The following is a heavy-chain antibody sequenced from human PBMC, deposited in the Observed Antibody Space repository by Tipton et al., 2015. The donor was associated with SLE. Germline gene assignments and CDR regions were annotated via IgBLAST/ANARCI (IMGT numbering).Heavy chain of an antibody. D-gene: IGHD4-23*01. Sequence: TLSLTCTVSGGSISSGGYYWSWIRQPPGKGLEWIGYIYYSGSTNYNPSLKSRVTISVDTSKNQFSLKLSSVTAADTAVYYCARDDYGGNVFDYWGQGTLVTVSS. CDR1: GGSISSGGYY. J-gene: IGHJ4*02. CDR3: ARDDYGGNVFDY. CDR2: IYYSGST. V-gene: IGHV4-61*08.